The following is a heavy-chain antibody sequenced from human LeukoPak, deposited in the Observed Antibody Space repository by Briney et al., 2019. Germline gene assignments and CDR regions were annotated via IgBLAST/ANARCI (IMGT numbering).Heavy chain of an antibody. CDR2: IYSSGST. CDR3: ARTLHGDLLNDY. J-gene: IGHJ4*02. D-gene: IGHD3-10*01. Sequence: SETLSLTCTVSGGSISSSYYYWGWIRQPPGKGLEWIGSIYSSGSTYYNPSLKSRVTISVDTSKNQFSLKLNSVTAADTAVYYCARTLHGDLLNDYWGQGTLVTVSS. V-gene: IGHV4-39*07. CDR1: GGSISSSYYY.